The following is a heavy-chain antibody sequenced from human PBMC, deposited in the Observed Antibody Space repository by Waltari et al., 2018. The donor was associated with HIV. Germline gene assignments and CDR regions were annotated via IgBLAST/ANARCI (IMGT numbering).Heavy chain of an antibody. J-gene: IGHJ4*02. CDR1: GGTFSSYA. Sequence: QVQLVQSGAEVKKPGSSVKVSCKASGGTFSSYAISWVRQAPGQGLEWMGGIIPIFGTANYAQKFQGRVTITADKSTSTAYMELSSLRSEDTAVYYCARADPYYYGSGSYLGDYWGQGTLVTVSS. CDR2: IIPIFGTA. CDR3: ARADPYYYGSGSYLGDY. V-gene: IGHV1-69*06. D-gene: IGHD3-10*01.